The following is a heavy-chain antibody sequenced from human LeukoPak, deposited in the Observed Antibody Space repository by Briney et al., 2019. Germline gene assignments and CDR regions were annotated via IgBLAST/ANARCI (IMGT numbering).Heavy chain of an antibody. J-gene: IGHJ4*02. D-gene: IGHD5-12*01. Sequence: RASVTVSCKASGGTFSSYAISWVRQAPGQGLEWMGGIIPIFGTANYAQKFQGRVTITADKSTSTAYMELSSLRSEDTAVYYCALGPRDIVATSHFDYWGQGTLVTVSS. CDR1: GGTFSSYA. CDR3: ALGPRDIVATSHFDY. V-gene: IGHV1-69*06. CDR2: IIPIFGTA.